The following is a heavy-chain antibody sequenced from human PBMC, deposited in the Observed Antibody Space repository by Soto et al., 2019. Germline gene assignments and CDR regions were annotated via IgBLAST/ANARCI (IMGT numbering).Heavy chain of an antibody. CDR1: GFTFHNYA. V-gene: IGHV3-9*01. J-gene: IGHJ4*02. CDR2: ISWNSGNI. Sequence: GGSLRLSCAASGFTFHNYAMHWVRQAPGKGLEWVAGISWNSGNIDFGDSVKGRFTISRGNAKNSLYLQMNTLRPEDTAVYYCARAMTTVTTFDYWGQGTLVTVSS. CDR3: ARAMTTVTTFDY. D-gene: IGHD4-17*01.